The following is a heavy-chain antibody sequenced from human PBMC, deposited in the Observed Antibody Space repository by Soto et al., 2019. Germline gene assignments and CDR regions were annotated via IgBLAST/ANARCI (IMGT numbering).Heavy chain of an antibody. V-gene: IGHV1-69*13. J-gene: IGHJ6*02. CDR3: ARVEDIVVVPAAATYYYYYYGMDV. CDR2: IIPVFGTA. CDR1: GGTFSSYA. D-gene: IGHD2-2*01. Sequence: SVKVSCKASGGTFSSYAISWVRQAPGQGLEWMGGIIPVFGTANYAQKFQGRVTITADESTSTAYMELSSLRSEDTAVYYCARVEDIVVVPAAATYYYYYYGMDVWGQGTTVTVSS.